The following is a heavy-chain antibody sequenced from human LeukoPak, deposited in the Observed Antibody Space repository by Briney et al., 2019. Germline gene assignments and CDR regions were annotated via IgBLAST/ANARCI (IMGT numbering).Heavy chain of an antibody. CDR3: ARAYIVVVPAATGVADY. CDR1: GYSISSGYY. J-gene: IGHJ4*02. D-gene: IGHD2-2*01. V-gene: IGHV4-38-2*01. Sequence: PSETLSLTCAVSGYSISSGYYWGWIRQPPGKGLEWIGSICHSGSTYYNPSLKSRVTISVDTSKNQFSLKLSSVTAADTAVYYCARAYIVVVPAATGVADYWGQGTLVTVSS. CDR2: ICHSGST.